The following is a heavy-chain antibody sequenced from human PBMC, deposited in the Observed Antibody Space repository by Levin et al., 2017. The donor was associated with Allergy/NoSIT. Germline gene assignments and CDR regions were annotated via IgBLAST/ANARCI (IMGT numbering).Heavy chain of an antibody. Sequence: PSETLSLTCTVSGGSVSSGSYYWNWIRQPPGKGLEWIGYIYYSGSTNYNPSLKSRVTISVDTSKNQFSLKVSSVTAADTAVYYCARDHEAADAFHIWGQGTMVTVSS. D-gene: IGHD6-25*01. CDR1: GGSVSSGSYY. J-gene: IGHJ3*02. V-gene: IGHV4-61*01. CDR2: IYYSGST. CDR3: ARDHEAADAFHI.